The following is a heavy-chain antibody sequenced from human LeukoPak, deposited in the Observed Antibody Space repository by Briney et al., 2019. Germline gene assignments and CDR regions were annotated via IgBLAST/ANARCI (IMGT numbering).Heavy chain of an antibody. J-gene: IGHJ4*02. Sequence: PGGSLRLSCAASGFTFSSYSMNWVRQAPGKGLECVSYISSSSSTIYYADSVKGRFTIFRDNAKNSLYLQMNSLRAEDTAVYYCARSIAVAGTDYWGQGTLVTVSS. D-gene: IGHD6-19*01. V-gene: IGHV3-48*01. CDR3: ARSIAVAGTDY. CDR1: GFTFSSYS. CDR2: ISSSSSTI.